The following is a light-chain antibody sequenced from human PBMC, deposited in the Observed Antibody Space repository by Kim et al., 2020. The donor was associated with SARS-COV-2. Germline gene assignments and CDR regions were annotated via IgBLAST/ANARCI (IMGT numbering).Light chain of an antibody. CDR1: NNDVGGCDY. V-gene: IGLV2-14*01. J-gene: IGLJ1*01. CDR2: DVS. Sequence: QSVLTQPASVSGSPGQSITISCTGTNNDVGGCDYVAWYQQHPGKAPKLMIYDVSKRPSGVSDRFSASKSGNTASLTISGLQAEDEADYYCSSCTSSNTYFFGTGTKVTVL. CDR3: SSCTSSNTYF.